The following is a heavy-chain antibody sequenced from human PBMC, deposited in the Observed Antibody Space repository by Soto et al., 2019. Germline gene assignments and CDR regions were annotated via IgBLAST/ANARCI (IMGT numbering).Heavy chain of an antibody. CDR3: ARAPVQYGDYEHYYYYYMDV. Sequence: GGSLRLSCAASGFTVSSNYMSWVRQAPGKGLEWVSVIYSGGSTYYADSVKGRFTISRDNSKNTLYLQMNSLRAEDTAVYYCARAPVQYGDYEHYYYYYMDVWGKGTTVTVSS. J-gene: IGHJ6*03. CDR2: IYSGGST. D-gene: IGHD4-17*01. CDR1: GFTVSSNY. V-gene: IGHV3-66*01.